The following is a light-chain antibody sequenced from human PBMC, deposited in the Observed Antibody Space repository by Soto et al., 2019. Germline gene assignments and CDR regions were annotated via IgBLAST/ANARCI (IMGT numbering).Light chain of an antibody. Sequence: DIQMTQFPSTLSASVGDRVTITSRASQPIDSWVAWYQQKPRKAPKLLIFKASILQSGVPSRFSGSGSGAEFNPNIRSLPPDDFATYYCQQYASYSSLTFGGGTKVEI. CDR2: KAS. V-gene: IGKV1-5*03. CDR1: QPIDSW. J-gene: IGKJ4*01. CDR3: QQYASYSSLT.